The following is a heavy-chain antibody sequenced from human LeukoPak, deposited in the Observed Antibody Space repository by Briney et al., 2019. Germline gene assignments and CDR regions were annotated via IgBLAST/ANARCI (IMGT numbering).Heavy chain of an antibody. CDR2: IIPILGIA. CDR3: APFRYCSSTSCPGAFDI. J-gene: IGHJ3*02. CDR1: EGTFSSYA. D-gene: IGHD2-2*01. Sequence: ASVKVSCKASEGTFSSYAISWVRQAPGQGLEWMGRIIPILGIANYAQKFQGRVTITADKSTSTAYMELSRLRSDDTAVYYCAPFRYCSSTSCPGAFDIWGQGTMVTVSS. V-gene: IGHV1-69*04.